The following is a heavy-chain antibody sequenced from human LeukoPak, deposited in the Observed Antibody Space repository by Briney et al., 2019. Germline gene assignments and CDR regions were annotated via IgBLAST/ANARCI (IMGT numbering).Heavy chain of an antibody. CDR2: IIPILGIA. V-gene: IGHV1-69*04. CDR1: GCTFSSYA. D-gene: IGHD1-1*01. J-gene: IGHJ3*02. Sequence: GASVKVSCKASGCTFSSYAISWVRQAPGQGLERMGRIIPILGIANYAQKLQGRVTITADKSTSTAYMELSSLRSEDTAVYYCARGLGTGLGAFDIWGQGTMVTVSS. CDR3: ARGLGTGLGAFDI.